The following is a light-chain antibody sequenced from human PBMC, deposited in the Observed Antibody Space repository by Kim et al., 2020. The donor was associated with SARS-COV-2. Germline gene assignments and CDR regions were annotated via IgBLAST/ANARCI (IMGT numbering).Light chain of an antibody. Sequence: DIQMTQSPSSVSASVGDRVTITCRASQGISSWLTWYQQKPGKAPKLLIHGGTNLQSGVPSRFSGSRSETDFTLTISSLQPEDFATYYCQQVSSFPYTFGQGTKLEIK. CDR3: QQVSSFPYT. CDR1: QGISSW. CDR2: GGT. J-gene: IGKJ2*01. V-gene: IGKV1-12*01.